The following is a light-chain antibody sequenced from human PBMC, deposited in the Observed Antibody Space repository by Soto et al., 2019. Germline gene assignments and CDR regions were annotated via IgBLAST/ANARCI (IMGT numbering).Light chain of an antibody. CDR2: KAS. V-gene: IGKV1-5*03. CDR3: QQYNSYSLT. CDR1: QSISSW. J-gene: IGKJ4*01. Sequence: DIQMTQSPSTLSASVGDRVTITCRASQSISSWLAWYQQKPGKAPKFLIYKASNLEVGVPSRFSGSGSGTEFIITIRSLQSADFANYYCQQYNSYSLTCGGGTKVDIK.